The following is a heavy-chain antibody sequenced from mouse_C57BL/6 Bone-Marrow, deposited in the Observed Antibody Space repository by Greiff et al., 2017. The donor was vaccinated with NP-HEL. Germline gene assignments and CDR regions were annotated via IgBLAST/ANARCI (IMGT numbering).Heavy chain of an antibody. D-gene: IGHD4-1*01. J-gene: IGHJ2*01. V-gene: IGHV3-6*01. CDR2: ISYDGSN. CDR1: GYSITSGYY. Sequence: EVKLMESGPGLVKPSQSLSLTCSVTGYSITSGYYWNWIRQFPGNKLEWMGYISYDGSNNYNPSLKNRISITRDTSKNQFFLKLNSVTTEDTATYYCAREALTGTVLDYWGQGTTLTVSS. CDR3: AREALTGTVLDY.